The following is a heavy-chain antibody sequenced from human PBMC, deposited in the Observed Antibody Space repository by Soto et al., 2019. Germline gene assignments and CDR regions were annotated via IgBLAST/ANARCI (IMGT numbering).Heavy chain of an antibody. Sequence: QVQLQQWGAGLLKPSETLSLTCAVYGGSFSGYYWSWIRQPPGKGLEWNGEINHSGSTNNNPSLKSRVIKSVDTYKNQFALKLSYVTAADTAVYYCARGFFLVAVAGTHFDYRGQGTLVTVSS. D-gene: IGHD6-19*01. CDR3: ARGFFLVAVAGTHFDY. CDR2: INHSGST. V-gene: IGHV4-34*01. CDR1: GGSFSGYY. J-gene: IGHJ4*02.